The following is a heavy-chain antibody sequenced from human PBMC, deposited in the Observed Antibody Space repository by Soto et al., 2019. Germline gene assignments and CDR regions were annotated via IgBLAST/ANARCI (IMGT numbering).Heavy chain of an antibody. CDR2: ISAQTGNT. J-gene: IGHJ4*02. Sequence: ASVKVSCKASGYTFTNHGISWVRQAPGQGLEYMGWISAQTGNTKYAPKVQGRVTLTTDPSTSTAYMELKSLRSDDTAVYYCARSHWQPDYLEGFDFWGQGTLVTVSS. CDR3: ARSHWQPDYLEGFDF. D-gene: IGHD1-1*01. V-gene: IGHV1-18*04. CDR1: GYTFTNHG.